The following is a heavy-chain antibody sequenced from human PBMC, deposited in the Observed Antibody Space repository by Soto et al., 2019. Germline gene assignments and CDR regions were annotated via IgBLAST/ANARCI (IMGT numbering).Heavy chain of an antibody. CDR2: IDPSDSYT. J-gene: IGHJ6*02. V-gene: IGHV5-10-1*01. Sequence: PGESLKVSCKGSGYSFTSYWISWVRQMPGKGLEWMGRIDPSDSYTNYSPSFQGHVTISADKSISTAYLQWSSLKASDTPMYYCASRGVFGGSSLSVDYHYRMAVPAQGTTVTVSS. CDR1: GYSFTSYW. CDR3: ASRGVFGGSSLSVDYHYRMAV. D-gene: IGHD6-6*01.